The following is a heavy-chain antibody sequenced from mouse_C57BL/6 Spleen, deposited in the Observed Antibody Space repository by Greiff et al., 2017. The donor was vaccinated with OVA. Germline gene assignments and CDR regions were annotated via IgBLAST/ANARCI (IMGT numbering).Heavy chain of an antibody. V-gene: IGHV2-2*01. CDR3: ARESNPPFAY. J-gene: IGHJ3*01. Sequence: VQLQQSGPGLVRPSQSLSITCTVSGFSLTSYGVHWVRQSPGKGLEWLGVIWSGGSTDYNADFISRLSISKDNSKSQVFFKMNSLQADVTAIYYCARESNPPFAYWGQGTLVTVSA. CDR1: GFSLTSYG. D-gene: IGHD2-5*01. CDR2: IWSGGST.